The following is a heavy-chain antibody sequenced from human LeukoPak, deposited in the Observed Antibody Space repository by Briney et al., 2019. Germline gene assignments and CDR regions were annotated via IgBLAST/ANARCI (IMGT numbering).Heavy chain of an antibody. V-gene: IGHV3-23*01. CDR2: ISGSGGST. J-gene: IGHJ3*02. D-gene: IGHD3-22*01. CDR3: AKDVLTYYYDSSGRDALDI. Sequence: GGSLRLSCAASGFTFSSYAMSWVRQAPGKGLEWVSAISGSGGSTYYADSVKGRFTISRDNSKNTLYLQMNSLRAEDTAVYYCAKDVLTYYYDSSGRDALDIWGQGTMVTVSS. CDR1: GFTFSSYA.